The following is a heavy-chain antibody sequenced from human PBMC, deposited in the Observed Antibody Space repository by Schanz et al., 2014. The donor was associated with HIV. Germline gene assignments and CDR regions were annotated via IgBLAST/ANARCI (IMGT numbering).Heavy chain of an antibody. CDR1: GFPFSNFA. J-gene: IGHJ4*02. Sequence: VQLVDSGGGLVQPGGSLRLSCVASGFPFSNFAMSWVRQDPGRGLEWVSAISTGGERTFYAGSVKGRFAISRDKSKNTLYLQMNSLRVEDTAVYYCAKMARSVAANTNFDYWGQGTLVTVSS. D-gene: IGHD6-19*01. V-gene: IGHV3-23*04. CDR2: ISTGGERT. CDR3: AKMARSVAANTNFDY.